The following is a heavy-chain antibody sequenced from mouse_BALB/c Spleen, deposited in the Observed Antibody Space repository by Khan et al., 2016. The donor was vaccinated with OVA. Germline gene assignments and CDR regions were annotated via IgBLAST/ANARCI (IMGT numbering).Heavy chain of an antibody. Sequence: EVELVASGGGLVKPGGSLKLSCAASGFTFSDYYMYWVRQTPEKRLEWVATISDGGSSTYYPDSVKGRFTISRDNAKNNLYLQMSSLQSEDTAIYYCARAGYGGFAYWGQGTLVTVSA. CDR3: ARAGYGGFAY. V-gene: IGHV5-4*02. D-gene: IGHD1-1*02. CDR1: GFTFSDYY. CDR2: ISDGGSST. J-gene: IGHJ3*01.